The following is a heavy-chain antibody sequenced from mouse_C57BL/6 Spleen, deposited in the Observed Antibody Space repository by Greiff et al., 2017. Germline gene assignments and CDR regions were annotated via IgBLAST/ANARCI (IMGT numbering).Heavy chain of an antibody. V-gene: IGHV1-39*01. CDR3: ATPYYSNYGWFAY. Sequence: VQLQQSGPELVKPGASVKISCKASGYSFTDYNMNWVKQSHGKSLEWIGVINPNYGTTSYNQKFKGKATLTVDQSSSTAYMQLNSLTSADSAVYYCATPYYSNYGWFAYWGQGTLVTVSA. CDR2: INPNYGTT. D-gene: IGHD2-5*01. J-gene: IGHJ3*01. CDR1: GYSFTDYN.